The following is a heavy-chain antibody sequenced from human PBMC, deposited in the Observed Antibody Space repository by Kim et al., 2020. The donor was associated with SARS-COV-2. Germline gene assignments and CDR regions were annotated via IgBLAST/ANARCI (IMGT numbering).Heavy chain of an antibody. Sequence: VSVKSRITITPDTSKNQFSLQLNSVTPEDTAVYYCASYDILTGPLDAFDIWGQGTMVTVSS. CDR3: ASYDILTGPLDAFDI. J-gene: IGHJ3*02. D-gene: IGHD3-9*01. V-gene: IGHV6-1*01.